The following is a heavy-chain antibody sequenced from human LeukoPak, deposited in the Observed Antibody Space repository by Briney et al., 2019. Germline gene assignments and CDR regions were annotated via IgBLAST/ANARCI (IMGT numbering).Heavy chain of an antibody. D-gene: IGHD3-10*01. V-gene: IGHV1-2*02. CDR2: INPNSGGT. Sequence: ASAKVSCKASGYTFTGYYMHWVRQAPGQGLEWMGWINPNSGGTNYAQKFQGRVTMTRDTSISTAYMELSRLRSDDTAVYYCARGWGDYYYYGMDVWGQGTTVTVSS. J-gene: IGHJ6*02. CDR1: GYTFTGYY. CDR3: ARGWGDYYYYGMDV.